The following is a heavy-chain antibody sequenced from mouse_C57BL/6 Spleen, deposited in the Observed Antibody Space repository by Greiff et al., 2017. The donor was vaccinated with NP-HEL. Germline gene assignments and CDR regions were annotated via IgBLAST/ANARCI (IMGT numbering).Heavy chain of an antibody. CDR1: GFTFSSYG. CDR2: ISSGGSYT. V-gene: IGHV5-6*01. Sequence: EVQGVESGGDLVKPGGSLKLSCAASGFTFSSYGMSWVRQTPDKRLEWVATISSGGSYTYYPDSVKGRFTISRDNAKNTLYLQMSSLKSEDTAMYYCAREATVGEGYYAMDYWGQGTSVTVSS. D-gene: IGHD3-2*02. CDR3: AREATVGEGYYAMDY. J-gene: IGHJ4*01.